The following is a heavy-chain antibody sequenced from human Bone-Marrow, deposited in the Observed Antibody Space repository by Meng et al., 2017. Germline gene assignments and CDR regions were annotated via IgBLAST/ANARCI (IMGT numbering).Heavy chain of an antibody. CDR3: ARGISWYYYYYGMDV. Sequence: ASVKVFCKASGYTFTGYYMRWVRQAPGQGLVWMECINPNSGGTNYAQKFQGRVTMTRDTSISTAYMELSRLRSDDTAVYYCARGISWYYYYYGMDVWGQGTTVTVSS. V-gene: IGHV1-2*02. CDR1: GYTFTGYY. CDR2: INPNSGGT. J-gene: IGHJ6*02. D-gene: IGHD2-2*01.